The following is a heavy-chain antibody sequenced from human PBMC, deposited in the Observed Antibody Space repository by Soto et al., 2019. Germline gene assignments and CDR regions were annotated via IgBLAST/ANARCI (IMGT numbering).Heavy chain of an antibody. CDR2: INPGGVSK. Sequence: ASVKVSCKASGYTLTSHYIHWARQAPGQGLEWMGIINPGGVSKTYAQEFQGRITMTRDTSTSTVYMELSSLRSQDTVVYYCARAPSWHGLDGWGQGTTVTV. CDR3: ARAPSWHGLDG. CDR1: GYTLTSHY. J-gene: IGHJ6*02. V-gene: IGHV1-46*01.